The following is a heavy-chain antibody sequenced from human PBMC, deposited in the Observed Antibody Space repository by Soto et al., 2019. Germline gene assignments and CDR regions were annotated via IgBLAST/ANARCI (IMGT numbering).Heavy chain of an antibody. V-gene: IGHV1-46*01. CDR3: ARVGTYRDYYF. J-gene: IGHJ4*02. D-gene: IGHD4-17*01. Sequence: SVKLSCKASGYTFTSYYMHWVRQAPGHGLEWMGLINPSDGSTDYAQKVQGRVIMTRDTSTSTVYMELSSLRSEDTAVYSCARVGTYRDYYFWCQGKVVTGS. CDR2: INPSDGST. CDR1: GYTFTSYY.